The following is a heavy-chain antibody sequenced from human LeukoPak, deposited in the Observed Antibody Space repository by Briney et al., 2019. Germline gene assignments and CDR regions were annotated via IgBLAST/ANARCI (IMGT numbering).Heavy chain of an antibody. J-gene: IGHJ6*02. D-gene: IGHD3-3*01. CDR1: GLTFSSYW. CDR2: IKQDGSEK. CDR3: ARSYDFWSGYYHMDV. Sequence: PGGSLRLSCAASGLTFSSYWMSWVRQAPGKGLEWVANIKQDGSEKYYVDSVKGRFTISRDNAKNSLYLQMNSLRAEDTAVYYCARSYDFWSGYYHMDVWGQGTTVTVSS. V-gene: IGHV3-7*03.